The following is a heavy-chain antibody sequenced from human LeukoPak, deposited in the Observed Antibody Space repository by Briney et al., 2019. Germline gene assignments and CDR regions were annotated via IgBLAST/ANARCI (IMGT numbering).Heavy chain of an antibody. CDR2: INPHSGGT. CDR3: VREGNELLSKDFDY. D-gene: IGHD2-21*02. CDR1: GFTFTVCY. V-gene: IGHV1-2*02. Sequence: ASVKVSCKASGFTFTVCYIHWVRQAPGQGLEWMGYINPHSGGTSSPQKFQGRVAMTTDTSISSAYMELSSLISDDTAMYYCVREGNELLSKDFDYWGQGTLVTVSS. J-gene: IGHJ4*02.